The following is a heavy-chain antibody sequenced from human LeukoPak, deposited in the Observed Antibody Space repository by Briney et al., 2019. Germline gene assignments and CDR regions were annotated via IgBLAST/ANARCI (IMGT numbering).Heavy chain of an antibody. CDR1: GFTFTDYW. D-gene: IGHD3-10*01. J-gene: IGHJ5*02. Sequence: PGGTLRLSCTTSGFTFTDYWMTWIRQSPGKGLDWIGGIHYSGSTYYNPALKGRFSMSVETSKNQFSLRVTSVTAADTAVYFCVRDSDQLWFTSWGQGTPVTVSS. CDR2: IHYSGST. V-gene: IGHV4-59*04. CDR3: VRDSDQLWFTS.